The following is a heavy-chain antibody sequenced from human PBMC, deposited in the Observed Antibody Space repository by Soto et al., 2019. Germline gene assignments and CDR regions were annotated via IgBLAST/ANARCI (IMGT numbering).Heavy chain of an antibody. V-gene: IGHV3-48*02. Sequence: PGGSLRLSCAASGFTFSNYSMNWVRQAPGKGLEWVSYISSSSSTIYYADSVKGRFTISRDNAKNSLYLQMNSLRDEDTAVYYCARDELRGYDYVWGSYRYTPTLDYWGQGTLVTVSS. J-gene: IGHJ4*02. CDR3: ARDELRGYDYVWGSYRYTPTLDY. CDR1: GFTFSNYS. CDR2: ISSSSSTI. D-gene: IGHD3-16*02.